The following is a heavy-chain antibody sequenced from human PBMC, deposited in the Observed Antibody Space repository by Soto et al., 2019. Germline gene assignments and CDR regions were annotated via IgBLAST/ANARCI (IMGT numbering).Heavy chain of an antibody. CDR3: ARGMTPPGAPAWYYFDS. V-gene: IGHV4-4*07. CDR1: GASITGSFF. Sequence: SETVSLTCTVSGASITGSFFWSWIRQPAGKGLEWIGRFSLSGTTNYNPSLRSRVTMPADVSKNQFSLRLTSVTAADTALYYCARGMTPPGAPAWYYFDSWGQGTLVTVS. D-gene: IGHD2-8*02. CDR2: FSLSGTT. J-gene: IGHJ4*02.